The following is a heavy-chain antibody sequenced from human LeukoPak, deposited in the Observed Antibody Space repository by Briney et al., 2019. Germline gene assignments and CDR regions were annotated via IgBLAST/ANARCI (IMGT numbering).Heavy chain of an antibody. V-gene: IGHV3-30*02. D-gene: IGHD1-26*01. J-gene: IGHJ4*02. CDR1: GFTFSSYD. CDR2: IRYDRSDK. CDR3: AKRGGSFIGYFDY. Sequence: GGSLRLSCAASGFTFSSYDMHWVRQAPGKGLEWVAFIRYDRSDKFYADSVKGRFTISRDNSKNTLYLQMNSLRAEDTAVYYCAKRGGSFIGYFDYWGQGALVTVSP.